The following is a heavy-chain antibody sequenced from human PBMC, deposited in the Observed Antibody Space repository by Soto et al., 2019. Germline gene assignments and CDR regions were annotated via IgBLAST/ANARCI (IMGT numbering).Heavy chain of an antibody. V-gene: IGHV3-48*01. CDR3: AKDEFYAFDI. J-gene: IGHJ3*02. Sequence: EAQLVESGGGLVQRGGSLTLSCAASGFSFDAYSMNWVRQTPGKGLEWISYISSASGTIDYADSVKGRFTTSRDNDQNSLYLQMNSLRAEDTAVYYCAKDEFYAFDIWGQGTVVTVSS. CDR2: ISSASGTI. D-gene: IGHD3-10*01. CDR1: GFSFDAYS.